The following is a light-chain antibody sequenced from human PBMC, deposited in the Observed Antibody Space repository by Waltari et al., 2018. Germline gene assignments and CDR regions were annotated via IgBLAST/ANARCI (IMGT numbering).Light chain of an antibody. Sequence: VLTQSPATMSSSPGERATLCCRDSQSVSTYLAWYQQRPGQAPRLLNYDASNRAAGIPARFSGSGSGTDFTLTISSLEPEDFAVYYCQQRSNWPPFTFGGGTKVEIK. V-gene: IGKV3-11*01. CDR2: DAS. CDR3: QQRSNWPPFT. J-gene: IGKJ4*01. CDR1: QSVSTY.